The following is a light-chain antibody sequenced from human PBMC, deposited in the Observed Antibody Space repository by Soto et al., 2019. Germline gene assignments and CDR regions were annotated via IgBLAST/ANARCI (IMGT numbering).Light chain of an antibody. J-gene: IGKJ1*01. V-gene: IGKV4-1*01. CDR2: WTS. CDR1: QRVLNSSNNRNY. CDR3: QQYYTTPRT. Sequence: DIVMTQSPDSLAVSLGERATINCKSSQRVLNSSNNRNYLAWYQQKPGQPPKLLIYWTSTRESGVPDRFSGSGSGTDFTLTISSLQAEDVAVYYCQQYYTTPRTFGQGTKVELK.